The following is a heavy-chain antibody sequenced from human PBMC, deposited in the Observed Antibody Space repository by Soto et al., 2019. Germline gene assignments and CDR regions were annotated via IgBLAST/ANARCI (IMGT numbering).Heavy chain of an antibody. V-gene: IGHV4-31*03. D-gene: IGHD6-6*01. CDR1: GGSISSGGYY. CDR2: IYYSGST. CDR3: ARVLSPIAAFFDY. J-gene: IGHJ4*02. Sequence: SETLSLTCTVSGGSISSGGYYWSWIRQHPGKGLEWIGYIYYSGSTYYNPSLKSRVTISVDTSKNQFSLKLSSVTAADTAVYYCARVLSPIAAFFDYWGQGTLVTVSS.